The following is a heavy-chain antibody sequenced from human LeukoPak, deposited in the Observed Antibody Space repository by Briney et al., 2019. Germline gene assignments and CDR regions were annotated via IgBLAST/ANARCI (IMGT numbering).Heavy chain of an antibody. D-gene: IGHD4-17*01. V-gene: IGHV4-59*08. CDR2: IYYSGST. CDR1: GXSISSYY. J-gene: IGHJ3*02. CDR3: ASYGGSTGDAFDI. Sequence: SETLSLTCTVSGXSISSYYWSWIRQSPGKGLEYIGYIYYSGSTNYNPSLKSRVTISVDTSKNQVSLKLSSVTAADTAVYYCASYGGSTGDAFDIWGQGTMVTVSS.